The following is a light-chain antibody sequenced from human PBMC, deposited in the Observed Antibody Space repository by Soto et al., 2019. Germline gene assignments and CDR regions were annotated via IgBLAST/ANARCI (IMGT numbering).Light chain of an antibody. Sequence: QSVLTQPPSVSAAPGQKVTISCSGRGSSIGSNYVSWVQQLPGTAPKLLISENNKRPSGIPYRFSGSKSGTSATLDITGLQTGDEADYYSRTWDNRLGAGVFGNGTKLTVL. CDR2: ENN. V-gene: IGLV1-51*02. CDR3: RTWDNRLGAGV. J-gene: IGLJ1*01. CDR1: GSSIGSNY.